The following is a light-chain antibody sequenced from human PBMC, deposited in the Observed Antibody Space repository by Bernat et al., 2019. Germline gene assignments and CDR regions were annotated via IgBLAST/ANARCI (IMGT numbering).Light chain of an antibody. CDR3: SAWDSSLSAWV. Sequence: QAGLTQPPSVSKGLRQTATLTCTGNSNNVGYQGAAWLQQHQGHPPKLLSYRNNNRPSGISGRFSASRSGNTASLTITGLQPEDEADYYCSAWDSSLSAWVFGGGTKLTVL. CDR2: RNN. J-gene: IGLJ3*02. CDR1: SNNVGYQG. V-gene: IGLV10-54*04.